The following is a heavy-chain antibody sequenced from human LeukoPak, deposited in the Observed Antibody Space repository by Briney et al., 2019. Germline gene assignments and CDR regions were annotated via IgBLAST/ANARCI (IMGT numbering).Heavy chain of an antibody. CDR2: IKQDGSEK. J-gene: IGHJ6*03. CDR3: AKDGGEYYDILTGYYPRLYYMDV. CDR1: GFSFDDYA. V-gene: IGHV3-7*03. Sequence: PGGSLRLSCAASGFSFDDYAMNWVRQAPGKGLEWVANIKQDGSEKYYVDSVKGRFTISRDNAKNSLYLQMNSLRAEDTAVYYCAKDGGEYYDILTGYYPRLYYMDVWGKGTTVTISS. D-gene: IGHD3-9*01.